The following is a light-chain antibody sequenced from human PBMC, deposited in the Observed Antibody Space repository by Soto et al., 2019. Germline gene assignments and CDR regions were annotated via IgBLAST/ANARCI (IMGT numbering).Light chain of an antibody. J-gene: IGLJ3*02. Sequence: QPVLTQSPSASASLGASVKLTCTLSSGHSSYAIAWHQQQPEKGPRYLMKPNSDGSHSKGDGIPDRFSGSSSGAERYLTISSLQSEDEADYYCQTWGTGFWVFGGGTKLTVL. V-gene: IGLV4-69*01. CDR3: QTWGTGFWV. CDR2: PNSDGSH. CDR1: SGHSSYA.